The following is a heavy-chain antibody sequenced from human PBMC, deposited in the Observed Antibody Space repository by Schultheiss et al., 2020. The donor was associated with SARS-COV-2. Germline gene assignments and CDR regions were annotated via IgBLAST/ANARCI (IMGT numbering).Heavy chain of an antibody. Sequence: SLKISCAASGFTFSTYAMHWVRQAPGKGLEWVAVISYDGSNKYYADSVKGRFTISRDNSKNTLYLQMNSLRAEDTAVYYCARGKSGSYQPGDYWGQGTLVTVSS. CDR2: ISYDGSNK. J-gene: IGHJ4*02. CDR1: GFTFSTYA. D-gene: IGHD1-26*01. V-gene: IGHV3-30*04. CDR3: ARGKSGSYQPGDY.